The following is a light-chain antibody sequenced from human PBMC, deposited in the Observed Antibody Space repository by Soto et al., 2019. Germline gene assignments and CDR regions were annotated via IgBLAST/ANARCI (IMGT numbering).Light chain of an antibody. Sequence: SVLTEPGSVSGYTAEVVTIFRTGTSSDIGNYNYVSWYQQHPGKAPKLMIFEVTNRPSGVSNRFSGSKSGNTASLTISGLQAEDEADYYCSSYTSISPRVFGSGIKVTVL. CDR1: SSDIGNYNY. CDR2: EVT. V-gene: IGLV2-14*01. J-gene: IGLJ1*01. CDR3: SSYTSISPRV.